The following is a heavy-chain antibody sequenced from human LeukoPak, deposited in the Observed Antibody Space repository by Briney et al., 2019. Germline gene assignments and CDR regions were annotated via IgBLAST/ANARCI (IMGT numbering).Heavy chain of an antibody. CDR1: GFTFSSYS. J-gene: IGHJ4*02. V-gene: IGHV3-48*04. CDR2: ISSTTSNI. Sequence: PGGSLRLSCAASGFTFSSYSMNWVRQAPGKGLEWVSYISSTTSNIYYADSVKGRFTISRDNAKNSLYLQMNSLRVEDTAVYYCAREGRVSGYDFDCWGQGTLVTVSS. CDR3: AREGRVSGYDFDC. D-gene: IGHD5-12*01.